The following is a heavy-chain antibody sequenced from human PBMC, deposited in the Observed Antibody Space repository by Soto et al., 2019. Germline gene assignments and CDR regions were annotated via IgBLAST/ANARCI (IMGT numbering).Heavy chain of an antibody. CDR2: VDPSDSNT. CDR3: AAVREDILTGYYFDY. CDR1: GYSFTSYW. V-gene: IGHV5-10-1*01. Sequence: EVQLVQSGAEVKKPGESLRISCTGSGYSFTSYWISWVRQMPGKGLEWMGRVDPSDSNTNYSPSFQGHVTISADKSISTAYLQWSSLKASDTAMYYCAAVREDILTGYYFDYWGQGTLVTVSS. D-gene: IGHD3-9*01. J-gene: IGHJ4*02.